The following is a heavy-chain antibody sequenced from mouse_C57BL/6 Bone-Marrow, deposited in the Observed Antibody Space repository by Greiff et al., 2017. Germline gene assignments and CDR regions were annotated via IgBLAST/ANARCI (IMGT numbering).Heavy chain of an antibody. CDR2: IDPANGDT. CDR1: GFNIKDDY. J-gene: IGHJ2*01. D-gene: IGHD2-5*01. V-gene: IGHV14-4*01. Sequence: VQLQQSGAELVRPGASVKLSCTASGFNIKDDYMHWVKQRPEQGLEWIGWIDPANGDTEYASKFQGKATITADTSSNTAYLQLSSLTSEDTAVYYCTIDYSNSYSLDYWGQGTTLTVSS. CDR3: TIDYSNSYSLDY.